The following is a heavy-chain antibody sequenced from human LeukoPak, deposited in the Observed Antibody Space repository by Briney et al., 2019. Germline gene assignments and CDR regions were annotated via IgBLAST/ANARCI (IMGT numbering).Heavy chain of an antibody. D-gene: IGHD3-22*01. CDR3: ARATYYYDSSAPVVDY. V-gene: IGHV4-34*01. J-gene: IGHJ4*02. Sequence: SETLSLTCAVYGGSFSGYYWSWIRQPPGKGLEWIGEINHSGSTNYNPSLKSRVTISVDTSKNQFSLKLSSVTAADTAVYYCARATYYYDSSAPVVDYWGQGTLVTVSS. CDR1: GGSFSGYY. CDR2: INHSGST.